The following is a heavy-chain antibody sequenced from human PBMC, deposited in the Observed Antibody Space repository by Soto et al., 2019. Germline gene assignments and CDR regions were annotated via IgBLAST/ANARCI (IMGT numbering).Heavy chain of an antibody. V-gene: IGHV1-18*04. D-gene: IGHD6-13*01. CDR1: GYTFTTSG. CDR3: ARDFLASAAAGDY. J-gene: IGHJ4*02. CDR2: ISAYNGNT. Sequence: GASVQVSCKASGYTFTTSGISCVRPSPGQGLEGMGWISAYNGNTNYAQKLQGRVTMTTDTSTSTAYMELRSLRSDDTAVYYCARDFLASAAAGDYWGQGTLVTVSS.